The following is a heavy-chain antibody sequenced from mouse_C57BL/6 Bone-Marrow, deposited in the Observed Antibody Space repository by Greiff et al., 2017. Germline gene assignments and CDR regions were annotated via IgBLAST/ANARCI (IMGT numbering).Heavy chain of an antibody. J-gene: IGHJ1*03. Sequence: VQLQQSGPELVKPGASVKMSCKASGYTFTDYNMHWVKQSHGKSLEWIGYINPNNGGTSYNQKFKGKATLTVDTSSSTAYMELHSLTSEDSAVYFGARLEFDGSSGDWYFDVWGTGTTVTVSS. V-gene: IGHV1-22*01. CDR2: INPNNGGT. D-gene: IGHD1-1*01. CDR1: GYTFTDYN. CDR3: ARLEFDGSSGDWYFDV.